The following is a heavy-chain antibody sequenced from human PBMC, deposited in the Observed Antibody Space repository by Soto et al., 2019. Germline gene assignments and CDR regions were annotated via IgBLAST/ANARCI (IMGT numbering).Heavy chain of an antibody. J-gene: IGHJ6*02. CDR3: ARSAVAGISHYYSYYATDV. D-gene: IGHD6-19*01. CDR1: GYTFTSYY. CDR2: INPSGGST. V-gene: IGHV1-46*03. Sequence: ASVKVSCKASGYTFTSYYMHWVRQAPGQGLEWMGIINPSGGSTSYAQKFQGRVTMTRDTSTSTVYMELSSLRSEDTAVYYCARSAVAGISHYYSYYATDVWGQGPTVTVSS.